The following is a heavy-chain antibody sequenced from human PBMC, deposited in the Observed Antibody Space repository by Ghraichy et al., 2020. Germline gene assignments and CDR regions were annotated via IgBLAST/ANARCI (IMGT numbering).Heavy chain of an antibody. CDR2: IKTDGSTT. J-gene: IGHJ4*02. V-gene: IGHV3-74*01. Sequence: LSLTCAASGLTFSSYWMHWVRQAPGKGLEWVSHIKTDGSTTNYADSVRGRFTISRDNAKNTLYLQMNSLRADDTAVYYCSTSPRADRGNYLGQGTLVTGSS. CDR3: STSPRADRGNY. CDR1: GLTFSSYW. D-gene: IGHD3-10*01.